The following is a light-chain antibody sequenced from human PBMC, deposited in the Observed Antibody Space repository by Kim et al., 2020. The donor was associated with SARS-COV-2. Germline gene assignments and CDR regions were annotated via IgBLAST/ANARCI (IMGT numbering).Light chain of an antibody. J-gene: IGKJ4*01. CDR1: QSVSRY. V-gene: IGKV3-11*01. Sequence: PGERATLSCRASQSVSRYLAWYQQKPGQPPRLLIYDASNRATGIPARFSGSGSGTDFTLTISSLEAEDFAIYYCQQRSNWLTFGGGTKVDIK. CDR3: QQRSNWLT. CDR2: DAS.